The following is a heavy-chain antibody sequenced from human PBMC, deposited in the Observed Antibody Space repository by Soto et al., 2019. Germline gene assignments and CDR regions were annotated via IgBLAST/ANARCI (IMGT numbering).Heavy chain of an antibody. Sequence: PSETLSLTCTVSGGSISSYFWSWIRQPPGKGLEWIGYIYYSESTNYNPPLKSRVTISVDTSKNQFSLKLSSVTAADTAVYYCATDRGMGSGWYGWFDPWGQGTLVTVSS. J-gene: IGHJ5*02. CDR3: ATDRGMGSGWYGWFDP. V-gene: IGHV4-59*01. CDR1: GGSISSYF. D-gene: IGHD6-19*01. CDR2: IYYSEST.